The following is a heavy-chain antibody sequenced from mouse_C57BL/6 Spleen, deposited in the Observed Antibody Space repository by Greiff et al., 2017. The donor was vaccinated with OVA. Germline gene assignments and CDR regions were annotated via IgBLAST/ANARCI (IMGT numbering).Heavy chain of an antibody. CDR3: ARRGTLTVVGFEV. D-gene: IGHD1-1*01. V-gene: IGHV1-80*01. CDR1: GYAFSSYW. Sequence: QVQLQQSGAELVKPGASVKISCKASGYAFSSYWMNWVKQRPGKGLEWIGQIYPGDGDTNYNGTFKGKATLTAAKYSSTAYMQLSRLTSEDSAVYFCARRGTLTVVGFEVWGTGTTVTVSS. J-gene: IGHJ1*03. CDR2: IYPGDGDT.